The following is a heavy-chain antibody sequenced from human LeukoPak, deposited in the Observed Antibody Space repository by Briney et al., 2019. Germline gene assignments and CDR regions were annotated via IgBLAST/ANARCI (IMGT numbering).Heavy chain of an antibody. D-gene: IGHD2-2*01. CDR2: INGGGDAT. V-gene: IGHV3-23*01. CDR3: ARCTASCYANAFDV. J-gene: IGHJ3*01. Sequence: GGSLRLSSAASGFSFNNNAMSWVRQAPGKGLEWDSAINGGGDATEYADSVKGRFTISRDNSKKTLYLQMNSLRPEDTAVYYCARCTASCYANAFDVWGQGTLLTVSS. CDR1: GFSFNNNA.